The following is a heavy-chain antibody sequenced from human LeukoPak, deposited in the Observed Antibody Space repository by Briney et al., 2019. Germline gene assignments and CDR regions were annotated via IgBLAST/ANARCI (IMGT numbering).Heavy chain of an antibody. J-gene: IGHJ4*02. CDR2: TKDDGTDK. CDR3: ARILSGRDYGDCCDH. D-gene: IGHD4/OR15-4a*01. CDR1: AFTFSRNS. Sequence: AGTLSFSSAGSAFTFSRNSMNRLRPGPGQGLEWLAYTKDDGTDKYYVDSVKGRFTVSRDNAKDALYLQLNSLRVEDTAVYYCARILSGRDYGDCCDHWGRGTLVTVSS. V-gene: IGHV3-7*01.